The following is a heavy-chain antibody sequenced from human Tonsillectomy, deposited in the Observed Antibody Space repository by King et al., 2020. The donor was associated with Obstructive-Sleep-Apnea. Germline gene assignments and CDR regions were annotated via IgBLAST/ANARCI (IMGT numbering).Heavy chain of an antibody. CDR3: AKDGGRYGRHYYFDY. V-gene: IGHV3-43D*03. CDR2: INWDGGST. J-gene: IGHJ4*02. D-gene: IGHD5-18*01. CDR1: GFTFDDYA. Sequence: VQLVESGGVVVQPGGSLRLSCAASGFTFDDYAMHWVRQAPGKGLEWVSLINWDGGSTYYADSVKGRFTISRDNSKNSLYLQMNSLRAEDTALYYCAKDGGRYGRHYYFDYWGQGTLVSVSS.